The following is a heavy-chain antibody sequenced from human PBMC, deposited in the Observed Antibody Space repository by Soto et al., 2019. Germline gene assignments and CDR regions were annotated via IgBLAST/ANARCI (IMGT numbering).Heavy chain of an antibody. V-gene: IGHV1-18*01. D-gene: IGHD3-16*01. CDR1: GYIFVNYG. CDR3: AMVDNYVTPTPQDV. J-gene: IGHJ6*02. Sequence: QVQLVQSGDEMKKPGASVRVSGKASGYIFVNYGIAWVRQAPGQGLEWMGWISPYTGDTHSASKVQGRLTMTTDTATSTADMDLGSLTSDDTAVYYCAMVDNYVTPTPQDVWGQGTTVTVSS. CDR2: ISPYTGDT.